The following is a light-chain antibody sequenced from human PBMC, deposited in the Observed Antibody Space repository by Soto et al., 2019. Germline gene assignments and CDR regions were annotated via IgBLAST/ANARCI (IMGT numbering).Light chain of an antibody. CDR2: GAS. V-gene: IGKV3-20*01. CDR1: HSVASTY. CDR3: QQYGSSSFT. Sequence: EIVLTQSPGTLSLSPGEGATLSCRASHSVASTYLAWYQQKPGLAPRLIIYGASNRASGTPDRFSGGGSGTDFPLTISRLEPEDFAVYYCQQYGSSSFTFGPGTKLEIK. J-gene: IGKJ2*01.